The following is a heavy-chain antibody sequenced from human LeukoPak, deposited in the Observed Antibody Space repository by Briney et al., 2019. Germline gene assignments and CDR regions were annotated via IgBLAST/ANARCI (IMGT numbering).Heavy chain of an antibody. CDR2: ISYDGSNK. J-gene: IGHJ5*02. CDR3: ARDWGIAARPHNWFDP. D-gene: IGHD6-6*01. CDR1: GFTFSSYA. Sequence: PGGSLRLSCAASGFTFSSYAMHWVRQAPGKGLEWVAVISYDGSNKYYADSVKGRFTISRDNAKNSLYLQMNSLRAEDTAVYYCARDWGIAARPHNWFDPWGQGTLVTVSS. V-gene: IGHV3-30-3*01.